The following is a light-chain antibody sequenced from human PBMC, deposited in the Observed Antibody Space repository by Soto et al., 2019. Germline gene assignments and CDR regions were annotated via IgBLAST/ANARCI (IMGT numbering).Light chain of an antibody. Sequence: DIQMTQSPSTLSSALSYRVTVTCRGSQSTSSWLAWYQHKTGKERQLLIYKGYNLESGVASRFSGSGSGTHFTLTISSLQPDDFATYYCQHYNNSPWTFAQGTKVDI. V-gene: IGKV1-5*03. CDR3: QHYNNSPWT. CDR1: QSTSSW. J-gene: IGKJ1*01. CDR2: KGY.